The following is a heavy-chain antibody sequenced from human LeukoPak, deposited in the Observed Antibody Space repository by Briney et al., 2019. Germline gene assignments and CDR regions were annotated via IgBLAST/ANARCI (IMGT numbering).Heavy chain of an antibody. D-gene: IGHD3-3*01. V-gene: IGHV3-23*01. CDR3: AKGNFWSGYKSYMDV. Sequence: GGSLRLSCAASGFTFSSYAMSWVRQAPGKGLVWVSAISGSGGSTYYADSVKGRFTISRDNSKNTLYLQMNSLRAEDTAVYYCAKGNFWSGYKSYMDVWGKGTTVTVSS. CDR1: GFTFSSYA. J-gene: IGHJ6*03. CDR2: ISGSGGST.